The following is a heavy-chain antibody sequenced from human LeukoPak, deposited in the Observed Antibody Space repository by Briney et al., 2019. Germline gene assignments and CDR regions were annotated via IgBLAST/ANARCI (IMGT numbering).Heavy chain of an antibody. CDR1: GGSISSYS. CDR2: IYYSGST. J-gene: IGHJ4*02. CDR3: AGERQLGQFDY. D-gene: IGHD6-13*01. V-gene: IGHV4-59*01. Sequence: PETLSLTCTVSGGSISSYSWSWIRHPPGEGLGWIGYIYYSGSTNYNPTPKSRVTISVETPKTQLSLSLSSVTAANTPVYYFAGERQLGQFDYWGQGALGTASS.